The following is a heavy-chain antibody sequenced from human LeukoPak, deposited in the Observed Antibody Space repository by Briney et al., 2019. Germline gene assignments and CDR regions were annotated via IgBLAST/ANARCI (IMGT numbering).Heavy chain of an antibody. CDR1: GYTFTSYY. CDR3: ARVLERVAVAGTSTIGY. CDR2: INPSGGST. D-gene: IGHD6-19*01. J-gene: IGHJ4*02. V-gene: IGHV1-46*01. Sequence: GASVKVSCKASGYTFTSYYMHWVRQAPGQGLEWMGIINPSGGSTSYAQKFQGRVTMTRDTSTSTVYMELSSLRSEDTAVYYRARVLERVAVAGTSTIGYWGQGTLVTVSS.